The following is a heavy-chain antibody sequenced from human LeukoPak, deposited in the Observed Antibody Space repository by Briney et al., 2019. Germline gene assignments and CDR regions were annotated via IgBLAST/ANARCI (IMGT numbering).Heavy chain of an antibody. CDR3: ARPGGYSYRYAFDI. J-gene: IGHJ3*02. CDR2: IKQDGSEK. Sequence: PGGSLRLSCAASGFTFSSYGMHWVRQAPGKGLEWVANIKQDGSEKYYVDSVKGRFTISRDNAKNSLYLQMNSLRAEDTAVYYCARPGGYSYRYAFDIWGQGTMVTVSS. V-gene: IGHV3-7*01. CDR1: GFTFSSYG. D-gene: IGHD5-18*01.